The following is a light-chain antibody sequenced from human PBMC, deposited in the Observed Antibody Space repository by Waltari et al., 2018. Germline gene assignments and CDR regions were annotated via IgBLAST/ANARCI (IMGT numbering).Light chain of an antibody. CDR1: QSISTS. J-gene: IGKJ2*01. CDR3: QQSYITAYT. Sequence: IEMTQSPSSLSASVGDRVTITCPASQSISTSLNWYQQIPGKAPKLLIYLASTLQSGVPSRFSGSGSGTDFSLTISSLQPEDFATYYCQQSYITAYTFGQGTKVEIQ. CDR2: LAS. V-gene: IGKV1-39*01.